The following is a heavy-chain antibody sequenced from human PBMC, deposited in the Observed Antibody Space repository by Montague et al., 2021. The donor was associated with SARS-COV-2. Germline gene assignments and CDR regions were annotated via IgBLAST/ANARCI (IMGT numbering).Heavy chain of an antibody. Sequence: TLSLTCTVSGGSISNRDYYWSWIRQPPGKGLEWLGYMYYSGSTYYNPSLKSRVTISVDTSKNQFSLKLSSVTAADTAVYYCARVRMYVYDDSGCSDYWGQGATVTVSS. CDR2: MYYSGST. CDR3: ARVRMYVYDDSGCSDY. D-gene: IGHD3-22*01. V-gene: IGHV4-30-4*08. CDR1: GGSISNRDYY. J-gene: IGHJ4*02.